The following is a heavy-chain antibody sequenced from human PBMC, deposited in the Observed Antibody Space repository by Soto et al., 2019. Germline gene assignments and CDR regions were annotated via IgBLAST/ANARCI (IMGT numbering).Heavy chain of an antibody. D-gene: IGHD2-21*02. CDR3: ASGGGNSLYWYFDL. CDR2: ISGSGGST. Sequence: PGGSLRLSCAASGFTFSSYAMSWVRQAPGKGLEWVSAISGSGGSTYYADSVKGRFTISRDNSKNTLYLQMNSLRAEDTAVYYCASGGGNSLYWYFDLWGRGTLVTVSS. CDR1: GFTFSSYA. J-gene: IGHJ2*01. V-gene: IGHV3-23*01.